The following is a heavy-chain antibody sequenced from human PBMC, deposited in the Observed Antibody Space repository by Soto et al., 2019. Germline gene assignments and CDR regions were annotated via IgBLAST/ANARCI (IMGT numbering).Heavy chain of an antibody. D-gene: IGHD2-15*01. CDR2: IIPIFGTA. J-gene: IGHJ6*02. CDR3: ARERPVAATTFSDYYYGMDV. Sequence: ASVKVSCKASGGTFSSYAISWVRQAPGQGLEWMGGIIPIFGTANYAQKFQGRVTITADESTSTAYMELSSLRSEDTAVYYCARERPVAATTFSDYYYGMDVWGQGTTVTVSS. CDR1: GGTFSSYA. V-gene: IGHV1-69*13.